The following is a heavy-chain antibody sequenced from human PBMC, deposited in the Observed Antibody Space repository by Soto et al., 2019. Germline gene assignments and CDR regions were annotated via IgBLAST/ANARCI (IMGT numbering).Heavy chain of an antibody. CDR1: GYSFTSYW. J-gene: IGHJ4*02. CDR2: IYPGDSDT. CDR3: AKVQILDLENIFDY. V-gene: IGHV5-51*01. Sequence: GESLKISCKGSGYSFTSYWIGWVRQMPGKGLEWMGIIYPGDSDTRYSPSFQGQVTISADNSKNTLYLQMNSLRAEDTAIYYCAKVQILDLENIFDYWGQGTLVTVSS. D-gene: IGHD3-3*01.